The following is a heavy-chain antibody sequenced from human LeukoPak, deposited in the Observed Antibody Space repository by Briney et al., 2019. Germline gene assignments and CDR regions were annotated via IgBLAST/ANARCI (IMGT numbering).Heavy chain of an antibody. J-gene: IGHJ4*02. CDR2: INPISGET. Sequence: ASVWVSCKASGYTFTGYYMHWVRQAPRQGVECMGWINPISGETNYAQKFQGRVTMTRDTSISTAYMELSTLRSDDTAVYYCARTFVVYCSGGSCSSASHFDYWGQGTLVTVSS. CDR1: GYTFTGYY. V-gene: IGHV1-2*02. CDR3: ARTFVVYCSGGSCSSASHFDY. D-gene: IGHD2-15*01.